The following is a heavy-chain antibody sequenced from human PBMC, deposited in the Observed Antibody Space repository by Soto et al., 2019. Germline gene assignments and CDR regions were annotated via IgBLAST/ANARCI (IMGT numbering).Heavy chain of an antibody. D-gene: IGHD3-10*01. CDR1: GYSFTSYY. CDR3: SRVDPGETSPFDH. Sequence: QVELVQSGAEVKKPGASVKVSCKASGYSFTSYYLHWVRQAPGQGLEWMGWINPFDGSRMFAQSFQGRVTFTRYTSTSTVYMELSGLRSDDTAVYYCSRVDPGETSPFDHWGQGTLVTVSS. J-gene: IGHJ4*02. CDR2: INPFDGSR. V-gene: IGHV1-46*03.